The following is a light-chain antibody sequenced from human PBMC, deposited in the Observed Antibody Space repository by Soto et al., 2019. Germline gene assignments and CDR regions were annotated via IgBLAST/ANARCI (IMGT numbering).Light chain of an antibody. V-gene: IGKV1-8*01. CDR1: QGISSY. CDR3: QQYYSYPDT. CDR2: AAY. Sequence: AIRMTQSPSSFSASTGDRVTITCRASQGISSYLAWYQQKPGKAPKLLIYAAYTLQIGVPSRVSGSGSGTDFTLTIICLQSEEFATYYCQQYYSYPDTFGQGTKLEIK. J-gene: IGKJ2*01.